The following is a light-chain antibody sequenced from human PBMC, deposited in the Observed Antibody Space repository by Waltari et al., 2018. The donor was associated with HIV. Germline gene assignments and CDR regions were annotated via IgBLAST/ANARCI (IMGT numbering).Light chain of an antibody. CDR1: KSDVGSYNL. Sequence: QSALTQPASVSGSPGQSITISCTGTKSDVGSYNLVSWYQQHPGKAPKLMIYEGSKRASGVTNRFSGSKSGNTASLTISELQAEDEADYYCCSYAGSNTFVFGTGTKVTVL. CDR2: EGS. CDR3: CSYAGSNTFV. J-gene: IGLJ1*01. V-gene: IGLV2-23*03.